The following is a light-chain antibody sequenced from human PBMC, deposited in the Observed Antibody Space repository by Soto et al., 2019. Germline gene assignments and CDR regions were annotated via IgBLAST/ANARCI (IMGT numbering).Light chain of an antibody. CDR2: TNN. Sequence: QSVLTQPPSASGTPGQRVTISCSGSGSNIGSNTVNWYQQLPGTAPKLLIYTNNQRPSGVPDRFSGSKSGTSASLAISGLQSEDEADYYCAVWDDSLNGWVFGGGTKVTVL. J-gene: IGLJ3*02. V-gene: IGLV1-44*01. CDR1: GSNIGSNT. CDR3: AVWDDSLNGWV.